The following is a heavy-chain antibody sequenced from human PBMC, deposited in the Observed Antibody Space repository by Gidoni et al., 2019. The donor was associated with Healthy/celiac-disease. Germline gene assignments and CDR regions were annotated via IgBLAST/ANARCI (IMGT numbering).Heavy chain of an antibody. CDR1: GFTFSSYA. Sequence: EVQLLESGGGLVQPGGSLRLSCAASGFTFSSYAMSWVRQAPGKGLELVSAISGSGGRTYYADSVKGRFTISRDNSKNTLYLQMNSLRAEDTAVYYCAKYMITFGGVIANFDYWGQGTLVTVSS. D-gene: IGHD3-16*02. CDR2: ISGSGGRT. V-gene: IGHV3-23*01. CDR3: AKYMITFGGVIANFDY. J-gene: IGHJ4*02.